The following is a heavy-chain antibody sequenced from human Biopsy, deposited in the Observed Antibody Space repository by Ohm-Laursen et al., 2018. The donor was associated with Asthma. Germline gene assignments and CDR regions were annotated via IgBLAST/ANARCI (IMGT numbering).Heavy chain of an antibody. D-gene: IGHD3-22*01. V-gene: IGHV4-31*03. J-gene: IGHJ4*02. Sequence: TLSLTCTVSYGSITSGGYYWTWIRQHPGKGLEWIGFIYYSGSTYYNPSPKSRVSISIDTSKSQFSLKLSSVTAADTAVYYCARAQDYYDSRGYYRSFDYWGQGTLVTVSS. CDR3: ARAQDYYDSRGYYRSFDY. CDR1: YGSITSGGYY. CDR2: IYYSGST.